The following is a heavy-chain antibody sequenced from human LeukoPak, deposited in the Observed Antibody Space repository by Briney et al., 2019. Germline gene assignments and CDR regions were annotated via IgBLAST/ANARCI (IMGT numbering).Heavy chain of an antibody. V-gene: IGHV4-59*01. J-gene: IGHJ6*02. D-gene: IGHD6-13*01. CDR3: ARAGEYSSSWYNYYYYYGMDV. CDR1: GGSISSYY. CDR2: IYYSGST. Sequence: PXTLSLTCTVSGGSISSYYWSWIRQPPGKGLEWIGYIYYSGSTNYNPSLKSRVTISVDTSKNQFSLKLSSVTAADTAVYYCARAGEYSSSWYNYYYYYGMDVWGQGTTVTVSS.